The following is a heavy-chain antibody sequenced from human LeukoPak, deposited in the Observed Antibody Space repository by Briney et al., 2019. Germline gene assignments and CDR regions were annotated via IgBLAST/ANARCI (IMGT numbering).Heavy chain of an antibody. Sequence: PGGSLRLSCAASGFTFSSYGMHWVRQAPGKGLEWVAVISYDGSNKYYADSVKGRFTISRDNSKNTVYLQMNSLRAEDTTVYYCAKANVKYCSGGSCFDAFDIWGQGTMVTVSS. CDR2: ISYDGSNK. J-gene: IGHJ3*02. CDR3: AKANVKYCSGGSCFDAFDI. V-gene: IGHV3-30*18. D-gene: IGHD2-15*01. CDR1: GFTFSSYG.